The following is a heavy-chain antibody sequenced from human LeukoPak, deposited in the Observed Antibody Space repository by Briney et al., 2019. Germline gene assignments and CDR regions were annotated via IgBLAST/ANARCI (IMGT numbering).Heavy chain of an antibody. D-gene: IGHD1-26*01. CDR1: GYSLSSGYY. Sequence: KPSETLSLTCAVSGYSLSSGYYWGWIRQPPGKGPEGIGSIYHSGSTYYNPSLKSRVTISVDTSKNQFSLKLSSVTAADTAVYYCARHESPGGATIHWGQGTLVTVSS. V-gene: IGHV4-38-2*01. CDR2: IYHSGST. CDR3: ARHESPGGATIH. J-gene: IGHJ4*02.